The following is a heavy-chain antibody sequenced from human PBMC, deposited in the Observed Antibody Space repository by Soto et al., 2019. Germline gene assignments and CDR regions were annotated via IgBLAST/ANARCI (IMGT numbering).Heavy chain of an antibody. V-gene: IGHV4-31*03. Sequence: SETLSLTCTVSGGSISSGGYYWSWIRQHPGKGLEWIGYIYYSGSTYYNPSLKSRVTISVDTSKNQFSLKLSSVTAADTAVYYCARAPYCSGGSCRIFLGRNFDYWGQGTLVTVSS. CDR2: IYYSGST. D-gene: IGHD2-15*01. CDR3: ARAPYCSGGSCRIFLGRNFDY. CDR1: GGSISSGGYY. J-gene: IGHJ4*02.